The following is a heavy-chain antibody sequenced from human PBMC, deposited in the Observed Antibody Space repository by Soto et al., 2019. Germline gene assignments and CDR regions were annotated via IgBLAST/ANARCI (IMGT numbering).Heavy chain of an antibody. J-gene: IGHJ6*01. V-gene: IGHV1-58*01. CDR2: IVVGSGNT. CDR1: GFTFTSSA. Sequence: SVKLSCKASGFTFTSSAVPWVRQASAQRLEWIGWIVVGSGNTNYAQKFQERVTITRDMSTSTAYMELSSLRSEDTAVYYCAADLLFCSGGSCYDPLGGYSYYYGMDVW. CDR3: AADLLFCSGGSCYDPLGGYSYYYGMDV. D-gene: IGHD2-15*01.